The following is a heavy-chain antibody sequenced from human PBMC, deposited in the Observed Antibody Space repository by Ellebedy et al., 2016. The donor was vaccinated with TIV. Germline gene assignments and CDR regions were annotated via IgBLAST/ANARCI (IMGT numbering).Heavy chain of an antibody. Sequence: ASVKVSCKASGYTFTSYYMHWVRQAPGQGLEWMGIINPSGGSTSYAQKFQGRVTMTRDTSTSTVYMELSSLRSEDTAVYYCAREGIMITFGGVIGAFDIWGQGTMVTVSS. CDR1: GYTFTSYY. V-gene: IGHV1-46*01. J-gene: IGHJ3*02. CDR3: AREGIMITFGGVIGAFDI. CDR2: INPSGGST. D-gene: IGHD3-16*01.